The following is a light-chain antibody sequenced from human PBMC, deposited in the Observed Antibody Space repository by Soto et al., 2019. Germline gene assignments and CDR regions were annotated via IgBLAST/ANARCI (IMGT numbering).Light chain of an antibody. CDR2: QVS. CDR3: VQGTHWPWT. CDR1: QGLVYSDGNTF. J-gene: IGKJ1*01. Sequence: DVVMTQSPLSLPVTLGQPASISCRSSQGLVYSDGNTFLNWFHQRPGQSPRRLIYQVSNRDSGVPDRFSGSGSGTDYTLTISGVEAEDVGIYYCVQGTHWPWTFGQGTKVEIK. V-gene: IGKV2-30*01.